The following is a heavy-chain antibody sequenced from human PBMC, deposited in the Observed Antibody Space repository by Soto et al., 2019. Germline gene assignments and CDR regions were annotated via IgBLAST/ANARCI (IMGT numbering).Heavy chain of an antibody. CDR1: GFTFSDHY. CDR3: VRCYNSFDS. V-gene: IGHV3-72*01. CDR2: SRNKANSYTT. J-gene: IGHJ5*01. Sequence: EVQLVESGGGLVQPGGSLRLSCVVSGFTFSDHYMDWVRQSPGSGLEWLARSRNKANSYTTKYGESAEGRFTSSRDVSKNSLYLQMDSLKTEDTAVYFCVRCYNSFDSWGQGTLVTVSS.